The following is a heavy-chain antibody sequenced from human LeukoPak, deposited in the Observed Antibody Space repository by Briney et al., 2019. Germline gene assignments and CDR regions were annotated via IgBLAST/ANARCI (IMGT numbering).Heavy chain of an antibody. CDR2: ISPADSDT. CDR1: GYSFTSYW. D-gene: IGHD6-13*01. V-gene: IGHV5-51*01. CDR3: AIPGRYGASWTLAEYFQQ. J-gene: IGHJ1*01. Sequence: GESLKISCKGSGYSFTSYWIGWVRQMPGKGLEWMGIISPADSDTRYSPSFQGQVTISADKSITTAYLQWSSLKASDTAMYYCAIPGRYGASWTLAEYFQQWGQGTLVTVSS.